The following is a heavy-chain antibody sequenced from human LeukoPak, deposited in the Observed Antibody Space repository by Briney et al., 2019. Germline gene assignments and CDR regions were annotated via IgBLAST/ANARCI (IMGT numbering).Heavy chain of an antibody. D-gene: IGHD6-13*01. Sequence: SVKVSCKASGGTFSSYAISWVRQAPGQELEWMGGIIPIFGTANYAQKFQGRVTITADESTSTAYMELSSLRSEDTAVYYCARTAQGPLIAAAGPGRMDVWGQGTTVTVSS. J-gene: IGHJ6*02. V-gene: IGHV1-69*13. CDR1: GGTFSSYA. CDR3: ARTAQGPLIAAAGPGRMDV. CDR2: IIPIFGTA.